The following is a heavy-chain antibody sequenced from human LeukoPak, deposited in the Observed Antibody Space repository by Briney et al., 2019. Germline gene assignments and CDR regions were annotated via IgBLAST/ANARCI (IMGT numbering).Heavy chain of an antibody. J-gene: IGHJ5*02. D-gene: IGHD6-13*01. CDR2: ISWNSGSI. CDR1: GFTFDDYA. V-gene: IGHV3-9*01. Sequence: PGGSLRLSCAASGFTFDDYAMHWVRQAPGKGLEWVSGISWNSGSIGYADSVKGRFTISRVNAKNSLYLQMNSLRAEDTAVYYCARGIAAAGNRWGQGTLVTVSS. CDR3: ARGIAAAGNR.